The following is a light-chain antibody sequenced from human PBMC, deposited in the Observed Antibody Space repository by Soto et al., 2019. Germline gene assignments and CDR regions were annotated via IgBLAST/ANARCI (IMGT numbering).Light chain of an antibody. Sequence: DIQMTQSPSSLSASVGDRVTMTCGVSQGISSYLAWYQQKPGKVPKLLIYAASTLQSGVPSRFSGSGSGTDFTLTISSLQTEDVATYYCKKYNSAPQTFGRGTKVDIK. J-gene: IGKJ4*01. CDR2: AAS. V-gene: IGKV1-27*01. CDR3: KKYNSAPQT. CDR1: QGISSY.